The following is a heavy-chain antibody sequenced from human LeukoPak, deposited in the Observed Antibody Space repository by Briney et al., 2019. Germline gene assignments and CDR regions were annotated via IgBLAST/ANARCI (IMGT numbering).Heavy chain of an antibody. D-gene: IGHD3-16*02. CDR3: ARDKLGLGELSLYDQ. CDR2: MNTNSGGT. Sequence: ASVTVSCKASGYTLTRYYMHWVRQAPGQGLEWMGWMNTNSGGTKYAQKFQGRVTMTRDTPISTAYMELSRLRSDDTAMYYCARDKLGLGELSLYDQWGQGTLVTVFS. CDR1: GYTLTRYY. J-gene: IGHJ5*02. V-gene: IGHV1-2*02.